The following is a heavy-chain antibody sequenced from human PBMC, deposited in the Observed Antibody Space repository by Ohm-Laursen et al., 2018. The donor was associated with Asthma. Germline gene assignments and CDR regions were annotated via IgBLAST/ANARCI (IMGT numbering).Heavy chain of an antibody. D-gene: IGHD6-19*01. CDR3: ARKFSSGWLFDF. V-gene: IGHV3-23*01. J-gene: IGHJ4*02. CDR2: VSGRGDTT. CDR1: GFTFSSQG. Sequence: SLRLSCTATGFTFSSQGMTWVRQAPGKGLEWVAGVSGRGDTTYYADSVRGRFTISRDNSKNTLYLQMNSLRAEDTAVYYCARKFSSGWLFDFWGQGTLVTVSS.